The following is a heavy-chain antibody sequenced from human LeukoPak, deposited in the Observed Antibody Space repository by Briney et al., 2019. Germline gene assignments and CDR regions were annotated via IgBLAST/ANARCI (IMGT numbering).Heavy chain of an antibody. D-gene: IGHD6-13*01. CDR3: ARVRWHQLTAEATLNWFDP. Sequence: GGSLRLSCAASGFTFSSYWMSWVRQAPGKGLEWVANIKQDGSEKYYVDSVKGRFTISRDNAKNSLYLQMNSLRAEDTAVYYCARVRWHQLTAEATLNWFDPWGQGTLVTVSS. J-gene: IGHJ5*02. V-gene: IGHV3-7*01. CDR2: IKQDGSEK. CDR1: GFTFSSYW.